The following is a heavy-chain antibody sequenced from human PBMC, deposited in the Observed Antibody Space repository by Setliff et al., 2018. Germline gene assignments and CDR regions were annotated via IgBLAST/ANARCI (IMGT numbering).Heavy chain of an antibody. V-gene: IGHV4-59*02. J-gene: IGHJ4*02. CDR1: GGSVSGYY. CDR3: AGSTVTQVDY. Sequence: SETLSLTCTVSGGSVSGYYWSWIRQPPGRGLEWIAYVHYSGSTNYNPSLKSRVTMSVDTSKNHLSLNLSSVTAADTAVYYCAGSTVTQVDYWGQGTLVTVSS. D-gene: IGHD4-17*01. CDR2: VHYSGST.